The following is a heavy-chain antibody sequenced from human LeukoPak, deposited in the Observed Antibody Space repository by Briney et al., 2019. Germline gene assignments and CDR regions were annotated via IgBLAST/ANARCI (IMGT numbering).Heavy chain of an antibody. D-gene: IGHD3-22*01. Sequence: GESLKISCKGSGYSFTNYWIGWVRQMPGKGLEWMGIIYPGDSDTTYSPSFQGQVTISADKSISTAYLQWSSLKASDTAMYYCARLSWHGSTGYYPLDFDYWGQGTLVTVSS. CDR3: ARLSWHGSTGYYPLDFDY. J-gene: IGHJ4*02. CDR1: GYSFTNYW. CDR2: IYPGDSDT. V-gene: IGHV5-51*01.